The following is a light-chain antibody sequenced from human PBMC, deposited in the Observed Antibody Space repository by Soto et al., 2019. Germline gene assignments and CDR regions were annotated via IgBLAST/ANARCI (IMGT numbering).Light chain of an antibody. V-gene: IGLV2-11*01. J-gene: IGLJ1*01. CDR3: CSYAGTFYV. CDR1: SSDVGGYNY. Sequence: QSALTQPRSVSGSPGQSVTISCTGTSSDVGGYNYVSWYQQHPGKAPTVMTYDVSKRPSGVPDRFSGSKSGNTASLTISGLQAEDEADYYCCSYAGTFYVFGTGTKLTVL. CDR2: DVS.